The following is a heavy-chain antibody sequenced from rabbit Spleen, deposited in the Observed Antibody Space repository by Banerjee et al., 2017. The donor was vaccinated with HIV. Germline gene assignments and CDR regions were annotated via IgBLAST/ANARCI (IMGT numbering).Heavy chain of an antibody. CDR3: ARDRGNTGYILDWLDL. CDR2: ISTNSGSA. V-gene: IGHV1S45*01. Sequence: QEQLVESGGDLVKPGASLTLTCTASGFSFSSSYWICWVRQAPGKGLEWIACISTNSGSAYYASWAKGRFTISKTSSTTVTLQMTSLTAADTATYFCARDRGNTGYILDWLDLWGPGTLVTVS. D-gene: IGHD7-1*01. J-gene: IGHJ5*01. CDR1: GFSFSSSYW.